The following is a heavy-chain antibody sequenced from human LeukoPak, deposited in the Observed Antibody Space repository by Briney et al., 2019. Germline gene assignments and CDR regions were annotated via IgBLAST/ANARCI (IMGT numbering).Heavy chain of an antibody. Sequence: GGSLRLSCVASGFTFSSYWMHWVRQAPGKGLEWVSRINEDASTITYADSVEGRFTISRENAMNTLYLQMNSLRAEDTAVYYCVRDLILVWTPGDDFDHWGQGTLVTVSS. CDR1: GFTFSSYW. D-gene: IGHD3-16*01. CDR2: INEDASTI. J-gene: IGHJ4*02. V-gene: IGHV3-74*03. CDR3: VRDLILVWTPGDDFDH.